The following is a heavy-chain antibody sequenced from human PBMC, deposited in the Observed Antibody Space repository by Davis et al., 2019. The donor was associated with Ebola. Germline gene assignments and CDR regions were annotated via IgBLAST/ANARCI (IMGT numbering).Heavy chain of an antibody. V-gene: IGHV4-34*01. CDR2: INHSGST. Sequence: MPGGSLRLSCAASGFTFSSYEMNWVRQPPGKGLEWIGEINHSGSTNYNPSLKSRVTISVDTSKNQFSLKLSSVTAADTAVYYCARVDWLYYGMDVWGQGTTVTVSS. CDR1: GFTFSSYE. J-gene: IGHJ6*02. CDR3: ARVDWLYYGMDV. D-gene: IGHD3-9*01.